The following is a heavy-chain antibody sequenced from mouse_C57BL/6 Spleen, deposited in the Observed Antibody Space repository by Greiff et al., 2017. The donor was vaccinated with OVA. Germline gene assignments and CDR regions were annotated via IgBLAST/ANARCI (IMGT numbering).Heavy chain of an antibody. D-gene: IGHD2-3*01. CDR3: AKDGQYFDV. J-gene: IGHJ1*03. V-gene: IGHV2-3*01. CDR1: GFSLTSYG. Sequence: VKLVESGPGLVAPSQSLSITCTVSGFSLTSYGVSWVRQPPGKGLEWLGVIWGDGSANYHSALISRLSISKDNSKIQVCLKLNSRQTDDTATYYCAKDGQYFDVWGTGTTVTVSS. CDR2: IWGDGSA.